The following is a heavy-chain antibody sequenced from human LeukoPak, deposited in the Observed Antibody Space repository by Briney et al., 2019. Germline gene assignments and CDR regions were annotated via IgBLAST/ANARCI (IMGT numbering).Heavy chain of an antibody. CDR3: AKGPERRGLCSGSACYSDC. V-gene: IGHV3-23*01. Sequence: AGGSLRLSCAASGLTFSGYVMSWARQAPGKGLEWVAAISANGGRTYYTESVKGHFTISRDNSKNTLYLQMNSLRADDTAVYYCAKGPERRGLCSGSACYSDCWGQGTLVTVSS. CDR2: ISANGGRT. CDR1: GLTFSGYV. D-gene: IGHD2-8*02. J-gene: IGHJ4*02.